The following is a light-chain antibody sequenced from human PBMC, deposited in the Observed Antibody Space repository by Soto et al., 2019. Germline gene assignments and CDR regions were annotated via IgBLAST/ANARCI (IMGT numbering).Light chain of an antibody. CDR1: QSVSSN. CDR2: GVS. CDR3: QQYGSSPHWT. V-gene: IGKV3-20*01. J-gene: IGKJ1*01. Sequence: EIVMTQSPATLSVSPWERATLSCRASQSVSSNLAWYQQKPGQAPRLLLYGVSSRATSIPDRFSGSGSGTEFTLTISRLEPEAFAVYYYQQYGSSPHWTFGQGTKVDIK.